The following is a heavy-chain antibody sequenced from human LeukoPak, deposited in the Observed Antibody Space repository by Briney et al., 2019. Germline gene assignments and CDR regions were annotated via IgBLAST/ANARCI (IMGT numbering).Heavy chain of an antibody. CDR3: ARPHYCSGGSCSHFDY. CDR1: GVSITSSIYH. J-gene: IGHJ4*02. Sequence: SETLSLTCIVSGVSITSSIYHWGWIRQPPGKGLEWIGNAYYTGSTSYNPSLKSRVTISVDTSKNHFSLKLSSVTAADTAVYYCARPHYCSGGSCSHFDYWGQGTLVTVSS. D-gene: IGHD2-15*01. V-gene: IGHV4-39*02. CDR2: AYYTGST.